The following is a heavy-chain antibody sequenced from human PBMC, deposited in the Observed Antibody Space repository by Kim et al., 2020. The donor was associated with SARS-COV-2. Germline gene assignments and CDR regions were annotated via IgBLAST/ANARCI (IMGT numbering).Heavy chain of an antibody. Sequence: KYSQECQGRVTITRDTSASTAYMELSSLRSEDTAVYYCARGGGGSYSDYWGQGTLVTVSS. CDR3: ARGGGGSYSDY. J-gene: IGHJ4*02. V-gene: IGHV1-3*01. D-gene: IGHD1-26*01.